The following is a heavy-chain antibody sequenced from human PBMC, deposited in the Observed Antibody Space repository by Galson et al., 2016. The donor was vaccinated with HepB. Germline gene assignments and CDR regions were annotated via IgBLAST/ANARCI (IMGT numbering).Heavy chain of an antibody. CDR3: ARGRGRGGRRMDV. Sequence: SETLSLTCAVYGGSFSGYYWSWIRQPPGKGLEWIGEIDHSGSTNYNPSLKSRVTISVDTSKNQFSLKLSSVTAADTAVYYCARGRGRGGRRMDVWGQGTTVTVSS. CDR1: GGSFSGYY. V-gene: IGHV4-34*01. D-gene: IGHD3-10*01. J-gene: IGHJ6*02. CDR2: IDHSGST.